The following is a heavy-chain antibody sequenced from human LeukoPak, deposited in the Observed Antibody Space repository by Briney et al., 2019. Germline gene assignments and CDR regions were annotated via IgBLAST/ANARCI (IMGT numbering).Heavy chain of an antibody. CDR2: FDPEDGET. CDR3: ATLVGSGSYPRGAFDI. CDR1: GYTLTELS. V-gene: IGHV1-24*01. J-gene: IGHJ3*02. D-gene: IGHD1-26*01. Sequence: ASVKVSCKVSGYTLTELSMHWVRQAPGKGPEWMGGFDPEDGETIYAQKFQGRVTMTEDTSTDTAYMELSSLRSEDTAVYYCATLVGSGSYPRGAFDIWGQGTMVTVSS.